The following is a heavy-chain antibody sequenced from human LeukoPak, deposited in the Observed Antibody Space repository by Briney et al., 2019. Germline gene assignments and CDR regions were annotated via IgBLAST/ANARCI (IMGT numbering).Heavy chain of an antibody. V-gene: IGHV4-34*01. D-gene: IGHD3-10*01. J-gene: IGHJ3*02. CDR3: ARGFGYYGQNAFDI. CDR1: GGSFSGYY. CDR2: INHSGST. Sequence: SETLSLTCAVYGGSFSGYYWSWIRQPPGKGLEWIGEINHSGSTNYNPSLKSRVTISVDTSKNQFFLKLSSVTAADTAVYYCARGFGYYGQNAFDIWGQGTMVTVSS.